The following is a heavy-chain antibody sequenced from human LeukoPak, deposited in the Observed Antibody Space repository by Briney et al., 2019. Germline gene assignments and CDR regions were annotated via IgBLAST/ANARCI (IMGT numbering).Heavy chain of an antibody. Sequence: GGSLRLSCAISGFTFRRYAMYWVRQARGKGLEFVSAVSSDGDSTYYADSVKGRFTISRDNSKNTLFLQMGSLRPEDMAVYFCTRNCYDNMGPFAAFDIWGQGTMVTVAS. CDR2: VSSDGDST. CDR3: TRNCYDNMGPFAAFDI. D-gene: IGHD2-2*01. J-gene: IGHJ3*02. V-gene: IGHV3-64*02. CDR1: GFTFRRYA.